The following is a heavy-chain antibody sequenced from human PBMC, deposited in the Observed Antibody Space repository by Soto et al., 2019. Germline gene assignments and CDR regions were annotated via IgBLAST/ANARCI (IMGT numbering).Heavy chain of an antibody. CDR1: GFTVSSNY. CDR2: IYSGGST. V-gene: IGHV3-53*02. Sequence: EVQLVETGGGLIQPGGSLRLSCAASGFTVSSNYMSWVRQAPGKGLEWVSVIYSGGSTYYADSVKGRFTISRDSSKNTVSLQVNSLTVEDTAVYYCARGGSSSWYGMDVWGQGTTVTVS. CDR3: ARGGSSSWYGMDV. D-gene: IGHD6-13*01. J-gene: IGHJ6*02.